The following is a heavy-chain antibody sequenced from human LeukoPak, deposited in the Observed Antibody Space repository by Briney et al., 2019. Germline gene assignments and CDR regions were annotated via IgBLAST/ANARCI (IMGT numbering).Heavy chain of an antibody. CDR1: GFSFSDYY. V-gene: IGHV3-11*05. J-gene: IGHJ4*02. CDR2: ISSSGSYT. Sequence: PGGSLRLSCAASGFSFSDYYMSWIRQAPGKGLEWVSYISSSGSYTNYADSVKGRFTISRDNAKNSLFLQMNSLRAEDTAVYYCARVYSSLWAPSFDYWGQGALVTVSS. D-gene: IGHD3-22*01. CDR3: ARVYSSLWAPSFDY.